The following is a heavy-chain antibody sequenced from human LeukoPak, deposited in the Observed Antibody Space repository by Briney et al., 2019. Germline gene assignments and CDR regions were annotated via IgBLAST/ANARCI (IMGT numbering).Heavy chain of an antibody. CDR2: IRYDGSNK. V-gene: IGHV3-30*02. CDR3: ARDRTPYYDFWSGYES. Sequence: GGSLRLSCAASGFTFSSYGMHWVRQAPGKGLEWVAFIRYDGSNKYYADSVKGRFTISRDNSKNTLYLQMNSLRAEDTAVYYCARDRTPYYDFWSGYESWGQGTLVTVSS. CDR1: GFTFSSYG. J-gene: IGHJ4*02. D-gene: IGHD3-3*01.